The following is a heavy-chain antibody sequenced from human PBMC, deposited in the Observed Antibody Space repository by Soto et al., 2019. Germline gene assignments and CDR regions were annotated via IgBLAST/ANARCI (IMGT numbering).Heavy chain of an antibody. CDR3: ARGRGGYKIWSGDTDAFDI. J-gene: IGHJ3*02. V-gene: IGHV1-2*04. D-gene: IGHD3-10*01. Sequence: ASVKVSCKASGYTFTGYYMHGVRQAPGRGLEWMGWINPNSGGTNYAQKFQGWVTMTRDTSISTAYMELSRLRSDDTAVYYCARGRGGYKIWSGDTDAFDISREGQMFTVS. CDR2: INPNSGGT. CDR1: GYTFTGYY.